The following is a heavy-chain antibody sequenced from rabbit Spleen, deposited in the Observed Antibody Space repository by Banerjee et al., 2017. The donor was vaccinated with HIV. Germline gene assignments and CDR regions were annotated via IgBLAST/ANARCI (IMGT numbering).Heavy chain of an antibody. J-gene: IGHJ6*01. V-gene: IGHV1S40*01. CDR2: VAAGVSFTS. Sequence: QSLEESGGGLVQPGGSLTLSCKASGFSFTYIDYLCWVRQPPGKGPEWIACVAAGVSFTSYYASWAKGRFTISKTSSTTVTLQMTSLAAADTATYFCARDTSSSFSSYGMDLWGQGTLVTVS. CDR3: ARDTSSSFSSYGMDL. D-gene: IGHD1-1*01. CDR1: GFSFTYIDY.